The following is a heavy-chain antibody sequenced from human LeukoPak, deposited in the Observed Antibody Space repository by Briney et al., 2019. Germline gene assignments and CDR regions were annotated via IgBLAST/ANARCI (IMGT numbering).Heavy chain of an antibody. J-gene: IGHJ3*02. CDR1: GFTFSSYG. D-gene: IGHD1-26*01. Sequence: PGGSLRLSCAASGFTFSSYGMSWVRQAPGKGLEWVSSISSSSSYIYYADSVKGRFTISRDNAKNSLYLQMNSLRAEDTAVYYCARSLGGSYSGSAFDIWGQGTMVTVSS. CDR3: ARSLGGSYSGSAFDI. V-gene: IGHV3-21*01. CDR2: ISSSSSYI.